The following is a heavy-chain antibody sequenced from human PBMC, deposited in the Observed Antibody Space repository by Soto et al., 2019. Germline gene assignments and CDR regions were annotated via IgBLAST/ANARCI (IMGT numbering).Heavy chain of an antibody. Sequence: QVQLVESGGGLVKPGGSLRLSCAASGFTFSDYYMSWIRQAPGKGLEWVSYISSSGSTIYYADSVKGRFTISRDNAKNSLYLQMNSLRAEDTAVYYCAIESIVVVITTDAFDIWGQGTMVTVSS. CDR3: AIESIVVVITTDAFDI. D-gene: IGHD3-22*01. CDR2: ISSSGSTI. J-gene: IGHJ3*02. CDR1: GFTFSDYY. V-gene: IGHV3-11*01.